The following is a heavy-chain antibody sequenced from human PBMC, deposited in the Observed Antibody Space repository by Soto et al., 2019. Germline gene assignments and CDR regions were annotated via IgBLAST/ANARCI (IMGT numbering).Heavy chain of an antibody. V-gene: IGHV3-7*01. CDR3: ARDGGDDAGAYFDL. Sequence: PGGSLRLSCASSGFTFSSYWMSWVRQAPGKGLEWVANIKQDGSEKYYVDSVKGRFTISRDNAKNSLYLQMNSLRAEDTAVYYCARDGGDDAGAYFDLWGRGTLVTVSS. CDR1: GFTFSSYW. CDR2: IKQDGSEK. D-gene: IGHD3-10*01. J-gene: IGHJ2*01.